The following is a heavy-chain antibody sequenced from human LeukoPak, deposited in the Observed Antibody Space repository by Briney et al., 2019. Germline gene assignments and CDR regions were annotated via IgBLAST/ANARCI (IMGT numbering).Heavy chain of an antibody. CDR2: IYTSGST. D-gene: IGHD6-19*01. V-gene: IGHV4-4*07. CDR3: ARGMYSSAWSFDY. Sequence: PSETLSLTCTVSGGSISSYYWSWIRQAAGKGLEWIGRIYTSGSTNYNPSLKSRVTMSVDTSKNPFSLNLNSVTAADTAVYYCARGMYSSAWSFDYWGQGTLVTVSS. J-gene: IGHJ4*02. CDR1: GGSISSYY.